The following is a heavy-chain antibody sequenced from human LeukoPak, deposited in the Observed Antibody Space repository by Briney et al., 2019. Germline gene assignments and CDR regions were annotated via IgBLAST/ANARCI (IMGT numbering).Heavy chain of an antibody. D-gene: IGHD3/OR15-3a*01. CDR2: IYSGGST. V-gene: IGHV3-66*01. J-gene: IGHJ3*02. CDR3: ARYGLGAHAFYI. CDR1: GFTVSSNY. Sequence: GGSLRLSCAASGFTVSSNYMNWVRQAPGKGMEWVSVIYSGGSTYYPDSVKGRFTISRDNSKNTLYLQMNSLRAEDTAVYYCARYGLGAHAFYIWGQGKMVTVSS.